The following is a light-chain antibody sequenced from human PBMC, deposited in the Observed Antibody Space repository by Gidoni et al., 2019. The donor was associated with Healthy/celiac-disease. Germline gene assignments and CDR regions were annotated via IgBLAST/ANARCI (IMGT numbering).Light chain of an antibody. CDR1: QSVSSN. CDR2: GAS. J-gene: IGKJ4*01. V-gene: IGKV3-15*01. Sequence: EIVMTQSPATLSLYTGERATLSCRASQSVSSNLAWYQQKPGQEPRLLIYGASTRATGIPARFSGSGSGTEFTLTISSLQSEDFAVYYCQQYNNWPLFXXXTTXEIK. CDR3: QQYNNWPL.